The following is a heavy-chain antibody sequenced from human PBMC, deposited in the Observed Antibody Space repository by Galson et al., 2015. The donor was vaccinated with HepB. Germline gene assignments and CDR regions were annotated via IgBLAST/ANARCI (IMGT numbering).Heavy chain of an antibody. Sequence: SGYTFTSYAMNWVRQAPGQGLEWMGWINTNTGNPTYAQGFTGRFVFSLDTSVSTAYLQISSLKAEDTAVYYCARGALPLSTVTRWGALDIWGQGTMVTVSS. CDR1: GYTFTSYA. V-gene: IGHV7-4-1*02. CDR2: INTNTGNP. J-gene: IGHJ3*02. CDR3: ARGALPLSTVTRWGALDI. D-gene: IGHD4-17*01.